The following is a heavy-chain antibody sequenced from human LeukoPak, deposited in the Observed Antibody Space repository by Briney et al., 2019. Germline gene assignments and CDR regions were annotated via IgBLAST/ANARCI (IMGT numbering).Heavy chain of an antibody. CDR1: AFTVSSNY. D-gene: IGHD4-23*01. J-gene: IGHJ4*02. V-gene: IGHV3-66*01. CDR2: IYSGGST. CDR3: ARVPYGGNSIDC. Sequence: AGGSLRLSCAVSAFTVSSNYMTWVRQAPGKGLEWVSVIYSGGSTDYADSVKGRFTIARDNSRNTVHLQMNSLRVEDTAMYYCARVPYGGNSIDCWGQGTLVTVSS.